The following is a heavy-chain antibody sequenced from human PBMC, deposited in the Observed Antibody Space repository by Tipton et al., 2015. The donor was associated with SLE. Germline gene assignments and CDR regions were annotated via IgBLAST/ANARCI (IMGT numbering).Heavy chain of an antibody. V-gene: IGHV4-59*02. CDR1: GGSVIHNY. J-gene: IGHJ1*01. CDR2: IHSSGTT. D-gene: IGHD3-9*01. CDR3: AREGMHYRILTGLRGRGYRFGH. Sequence: TLSLTCTVSGGSVIHNYWSWIRQPPGKGLEWIGYIHSSGTTKYNSSLRSRVTISVDTSKNQFSLRLTSVTAADAAVYYCAREGMHYRILTGLRGRGYRFGHWGQAALATFSS.